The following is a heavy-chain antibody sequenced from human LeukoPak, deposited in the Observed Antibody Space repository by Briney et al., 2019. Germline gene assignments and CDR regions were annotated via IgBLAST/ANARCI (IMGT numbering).Heavy chain of an antibody. CDR1: GFTFSNYA. D-gene: IGHD2-15*01. CDR3: AREAGGTPYFDF. CDR2: ISYDGSNK. Sequence: GGSLRLSCIASGFTFSNYALHWVSQTPGKGLEWVAVISYDGSNKYYADSVKGRFNISRDNSKNTLYLQMSCLSPEDTAVYYCAREAGGTPYFDFWGQGTLVTVSS. V-gene: IGHV3-30-3*01. J-gene: IGHJ4*02.